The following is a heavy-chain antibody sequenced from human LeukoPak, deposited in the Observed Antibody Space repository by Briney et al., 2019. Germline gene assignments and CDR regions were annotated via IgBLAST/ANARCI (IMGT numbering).Heavy chain of an antibody. CDR2: IYYSGST. CDR1: GASISSYY. V-gene: IGHV4-59*01. D-gene: IGHD3-10*01. CDR3: ARVSGSGSYFLDAFDI. Sequence: PSETLSLTCTVSGASISSYYWSWIRQPPGQGLEWIGYIYYSGSTNYNPSLKSRVSISVDTSKNQFSLKLSSVTAADTAVYYCARVSGSGSYFLDAFDIWGQGTMVTVSS. J-gene: IGHJ3*02.